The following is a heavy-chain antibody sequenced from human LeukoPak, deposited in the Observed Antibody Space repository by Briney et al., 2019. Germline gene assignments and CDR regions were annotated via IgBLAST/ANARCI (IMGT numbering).Heavy chain of an antibody. J-gene: IGHJ5*02. CDR2: IIPIFGTA. Sequence: GASVKVSCTASGGTFSSYAISWVRQAPGQGLEWMGGIIPIFGTANYAQKFQGIVTITTDESTSTAYMEPSSLRSEDTAVYYCAREYSSGWYGAWFDPWGQGTLVTVSS. D-gene: IGHD6-19*01. CDR3: AREYSSGWYGAWFDP. CDR1: GGTFSSYA. V-gene: IGHV1-69*05.